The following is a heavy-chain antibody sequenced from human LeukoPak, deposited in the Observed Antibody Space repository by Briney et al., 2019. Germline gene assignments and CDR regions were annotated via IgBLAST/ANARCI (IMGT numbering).Heavy chain of an antibody. CDR3: AKESRAAAVYFDY. J-gene: IGHJ4*02. V-gene: IGHV3-23*01. CDR2: ISGSGGST. CDR1: GGSISSYY. D-gene: IGHD6-13*01. Sequence: ETLSLTCTVSGGSISSYYWSWVRQAPGKGLEWVSAISGSGGSTYYADSVKGRFTISRDNSKNTLYLQMNSLRAEDTAVYYCAKESRAAAVYFDYWGQGTLVTVSS.